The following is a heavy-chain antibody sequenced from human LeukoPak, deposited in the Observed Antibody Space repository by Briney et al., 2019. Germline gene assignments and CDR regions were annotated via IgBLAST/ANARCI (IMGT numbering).Heavy chain of an antibody. Sequence: SETLSLTCTVSGGSISSYYWSWIRQPPGKGLEWIGYIYYSGSTNYNPSLKSRVTISVDTSKNQFSLKLSSVTAADTAVYYCARGAPLEYSSSSSAFDIWGQGTMVTVSS. CDR3: ARGAPLEYSSSSSAFDI. D-gene: IGHD6-6*01. V-gene: IGHV4-59*08. CDR2: IYYSGST. J-gene: IGHJ3*02. CDR1: GGSISSYY.